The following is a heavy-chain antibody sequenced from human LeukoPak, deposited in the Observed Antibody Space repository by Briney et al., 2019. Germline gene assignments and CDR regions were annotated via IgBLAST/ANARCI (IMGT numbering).Heavy chain of an antibody. D-gene: IGHD3-10*01. CDR2: ISGSGDTT. Sequence: GGSLRLSCAASGFTFSSYAMSWVRQAPGKGLEWVSVISGSGDTTYYADSVKGRFTISRDNSKNTLYLQMNSLRAEDTAVYYCARIVLWFGELSDAFDIWGQGTMVTVSS. CDR3: ARIVLWFGELSDAFDI. J-gene: IGHJ3*02. CDR1: GFTFSSYA. V-gene: IGHV3-23*01.